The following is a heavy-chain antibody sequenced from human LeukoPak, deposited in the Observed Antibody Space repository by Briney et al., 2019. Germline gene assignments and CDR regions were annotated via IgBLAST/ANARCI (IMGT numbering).Heavy chain of an antibody. CDR3: ARNGEGYWGQWLGRGPHWFDR. Sequence: GGSLRLSCAASGFTFSSYVMHWVRQAPGKGLEWVAVIWYDGSNKYYADSVKGRFTISRDNSKNTLYLQMNSLRAEDTAVYYCARNGEGYWGQWLGRGPHWFDRWGQGTLVTVSS. J-gene: IGHJ5*02. V-gene: IGHV3-33*01. D-gene: IGHD6-19*01. CDR2: IWYDGSNK. CDR1: GFTFSSYV.